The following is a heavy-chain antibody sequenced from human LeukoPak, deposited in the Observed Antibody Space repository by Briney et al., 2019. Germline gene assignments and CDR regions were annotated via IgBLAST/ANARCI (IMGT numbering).Heavy chain of an antibody. J-gene: IGHJ4*02. Sequence: PGGSLRLSCAASGFTFSSYSMNWGRQSPGQRLEWVSYISSSNSTIYYAGCVKGRFTISRDNAKNSLYLQMNSLRAEDTAVYYCARDRCSSTSCTYDYWGQGTLVTVSS. CDR3: ARDRCSSTSCTYDY. D-gene: IGHD2-2*01. V-gene: IGHV3-48*01. CDR2: ISSSNSTI. CDR1: GFTFSSYS.